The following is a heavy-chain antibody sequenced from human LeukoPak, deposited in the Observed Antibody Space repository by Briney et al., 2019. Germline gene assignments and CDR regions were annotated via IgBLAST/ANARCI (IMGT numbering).Heavy chain of an antibody. CDR2: IYYSGST. D-gene: IGHD5-24*01. J-gene: IGHJ4*02. V-gene: IGHV4-39*01. CDR1: GGSISSSSYY. Sequence: SETLSLTCTVSGGSISSSSYYWVWLRRPPGKALEWIGSIYYSGSTYYNTSLKSRVTISVDTSKNQFSLKLSSVTAADTAVYYCARLEMATITYWGQGTLVTVSS. CDR3: ARLEMATITY.